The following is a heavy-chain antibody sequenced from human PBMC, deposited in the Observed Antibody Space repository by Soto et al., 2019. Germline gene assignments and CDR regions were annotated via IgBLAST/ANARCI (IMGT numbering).Heavy chain of an antibody. V-gene: IGHV4-59*08. J-gene: IGHJ6*04. D-gene: IGHD6-6*01. CDR2: IYYSGST. CDR1: GGSISSYY. Sequence: SETLSLTCTVSGGSISSYYWSWIRQPPGKGLEWTGYIYYSGSTNYNPSLKSRVTISVDTSKNQFSLKLSSVTAADTAVYYCARRSGQLAVVDVWGKGTTVTVSS. CDR3: ARRSGQLAVVDV.